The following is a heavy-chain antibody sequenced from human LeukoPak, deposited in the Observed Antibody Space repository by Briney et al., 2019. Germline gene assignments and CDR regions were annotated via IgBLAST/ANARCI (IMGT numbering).Heavy chain of an antibody. CDR1: GGSFSGYY. CDR3: ARHGVYGDRADY. V-gene: IGHV4-59*08. J-gene: IGHJ4*02. CDR2: IYDSGST. D-gene: IGHD4-17*01. Sequence: PSETLSLTCAVYGGSFSGYYWSWIRQPPGKGLEWIGYIYDSGSTNYNPSLKSRVTISVDTSKNQFSLKLSSVTAADTAVYYCARHGVYGDRADYWGQGTLVTVSS.